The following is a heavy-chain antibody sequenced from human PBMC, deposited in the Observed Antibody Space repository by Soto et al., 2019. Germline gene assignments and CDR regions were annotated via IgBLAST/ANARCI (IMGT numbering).Heavy chain of an antibody. CDR2: IIPIFGTA. CDR1: GGTFSSYA. J-gene: IGHJ3*02. Sequence: QVQLVQSGAEVKKPGSSVKVSCKASGGTFSSYAISWVRQAPGQGLEWMGGIIPIFGTANYAQKFQGRVTITADESTSTAYMELSSLRSEDTAVYYCARDLTAYCGGDCYSGAFDIWGQGTMVTVSS. V-gene: IGHV1-69*12. CDR3: ARDLTAYCGGDCYSGAFDI. D-gene: IGHD2-21*02.